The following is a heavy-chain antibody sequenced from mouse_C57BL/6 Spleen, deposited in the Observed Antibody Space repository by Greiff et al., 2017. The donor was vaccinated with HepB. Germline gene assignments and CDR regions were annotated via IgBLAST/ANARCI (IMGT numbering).Heavy chain of an antibody. CDR3: ARSFYYDYDDPAY. Sequence: QVQLQQPGAELVKPGASVKLSCKASGYTFTSYWMHWVKQRPGQGLEWIGMIHPNSGSTNYNEKFKSKATLTVDKSSSTAYMQLSSLTSEDSAVYYCARSFYYDYDDPAYWVQGTLVTVSA. CDR1: GYTFTSYW. J-gene: IGHJ3*01. D-gene: IGHD2-4*01. V-gene: IGHV1-64*01. CDR2: IHPNSGST.